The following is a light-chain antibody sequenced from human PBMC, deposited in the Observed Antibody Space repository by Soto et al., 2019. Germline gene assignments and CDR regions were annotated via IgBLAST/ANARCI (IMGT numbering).Light chain of an antibody. CDR3: AAWDDSLTAWV. V-gene: IGLV1-44*01. CDR1: SSNIGHNA. Sequence: QSVLTQPPSASGTSGQRVIISCSGSSSNIGHNAVNWFQQDPGTAPKVLIYSNNHRPSGVPDRFSGSKSGTSASLAISGLQSEDEADYYCAAWDDSLTAWVFGGGTKLTVL. J-gene: IGLJ3*02. CDR2: SNN.